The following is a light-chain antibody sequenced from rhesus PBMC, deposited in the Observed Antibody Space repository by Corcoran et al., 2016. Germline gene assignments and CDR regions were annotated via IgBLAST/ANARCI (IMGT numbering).Light chain of an antibody. CDR2: AAS. CDR1: QGISNA. V-gene: IGKV1-33*01. J-gene: IGKJ3*01. CDR3: KHRNSYPFT. Sequence: DIHLTQSPSSLSASVGDKVTITCRASQGISNALAWYQQKPGIAPKLLIYAASNLQSGVPSRFRGSGFGTDFTLTISSLQPEDFAVYYCKHRNSYPFTFGPGTKLDIK.